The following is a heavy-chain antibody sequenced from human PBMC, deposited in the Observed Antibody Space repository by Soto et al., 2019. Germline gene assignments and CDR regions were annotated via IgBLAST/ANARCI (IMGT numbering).Heavy chain of an antibody. V-gene: IGHV3-64*01. CDR2: ISSNGGST. CDR1: GFTFSSYA. Sequence: GGSLRLSCAASGFTFSSYAMHWVRQAPGKGLEYVSAISSNGGSTYYANSVKGRFTISRDNSKNTLYLQMGSLRAEDMAVYYCARVGDYGSGSYLNWGQGTLVTVSS. CDR3: ARVGDYGSGSYLN. D-gene: IGHD3-10*01. J-gene: IGHJ4*02.